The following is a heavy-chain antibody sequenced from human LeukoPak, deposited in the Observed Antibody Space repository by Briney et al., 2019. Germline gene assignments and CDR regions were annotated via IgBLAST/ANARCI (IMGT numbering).Heavy chain of an antibody. D-gene: IGHD1-1*01. V-gene: IGHV4-59*08. CDR1: AGSISSYY. CDR2: VYYTGTT. J-gene: IGHJ4*02. Sequence: SETLSLTCTVSAGSISSYYWNWLRQSPGKGLEWIGYVYYTGTTKYNPSLTSRVTISIDTSKNQFSLKLSSVTAADTAVYYCATSVGTTGTTWGQGTLVIVSS. CDR3: ATSVGTTGTT.